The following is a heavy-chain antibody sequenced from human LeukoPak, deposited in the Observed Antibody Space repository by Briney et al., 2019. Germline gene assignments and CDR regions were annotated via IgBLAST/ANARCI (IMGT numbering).Heavy chain of an antibody. CDR2: IYNSGST. J-gene: IGHJ4*02. D-gene: IGHD6-19*01. Sequence: SETLSLTCAVYGGSFSGYYWSWIRQPPGKGLEWIGYIYNSGSTNYNPSLKSRVTTSVDTSKNQFSLNLSSVTAADTAVYYCVRRDNSGWNYFDYWGQGTLVTVSS. CDR1: GGSFSGYY. V-gene: IGHV4-59*01. CDR3: VRRDNSGWNYFDY.